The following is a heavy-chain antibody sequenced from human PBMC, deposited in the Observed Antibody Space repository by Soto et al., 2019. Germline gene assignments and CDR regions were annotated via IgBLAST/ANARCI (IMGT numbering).Heavy chain of an antibody. D-gene: IGHD2-15*01. J-gene: IGHJ6*02. CDR1: GFTFTSSA. Sequence: SVKVSCKASGFTFTSSAVQWVRQARGQRLEWIGRIVVGSGNTNYAQKFQERVAITRDMSTSTAYMELSSLRSEDTAVYYCAARLPLIGYCSGGSCPTGGMDVWGQGTTVTVSS. CDR3: AARLPLIGYCSGGSCPTGGMDV. CDR2: IVVGSGNT. V-gene: IGHV1-58*01.